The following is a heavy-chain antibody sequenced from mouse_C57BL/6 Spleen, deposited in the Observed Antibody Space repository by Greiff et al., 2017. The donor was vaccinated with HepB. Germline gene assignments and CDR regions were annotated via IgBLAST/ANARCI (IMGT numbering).Heavy chain of an antibody. D-gene: IGHD1-2*01. Sequence: EVKLMESGGGLVQPGGSLKLSCAASGFTFSDYGMAWVRQAPRKGPEWVAFISNLAYSIYYADTVTGRFTISRENAKNTLYLEMSSLRSEDTAMYYCARRASLRDWYFDVWGTGTTVTVSS. CDR1: GFTFSDYG. CDR2: ISNLAYSI. CDR3: ARRASLRDWYFDV. J-gene: IGHJ1*03. V-gene: IGHV5-15*04.